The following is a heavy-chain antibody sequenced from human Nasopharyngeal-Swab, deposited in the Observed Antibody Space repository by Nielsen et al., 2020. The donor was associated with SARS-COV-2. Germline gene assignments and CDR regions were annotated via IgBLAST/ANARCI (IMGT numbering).Heavy chain of an antibody. V-gene: IGHV3-30-3*01. J-gene: IGHJ3*02. D-gene: IGHD2-2*02. Sequence: GESLRLSCAASGFTFSSYAMHWVRQAPGKGLEWVAVISYDGSNKYYADSVKGRFTISRDNSKNTLYLQMNSLRAEDTAVYYCARTAAIRGYAFDIWGQGTMVTVSS. CDR1: GFTFSSYA. CDR3: ARTAAIRGYAFDI. CDR2: ISYDGSNK.